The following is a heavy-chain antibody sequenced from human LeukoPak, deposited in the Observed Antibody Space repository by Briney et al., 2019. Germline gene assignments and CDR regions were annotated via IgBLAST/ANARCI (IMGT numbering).Heavy chain of an antibody. Sequence: SETLSLTCTVSGGSISSYYWSWIRQPPGKGLEWTGYIYYSGSTNYNPSLKSRVTISVDTSKNQFSLKLSSVTAADTAVYYCARPLLYCGGDCYSDDAFDIWGQGTMVTVSS. CDR3: ARPLLYCGGDCYSDDAFDI. CDR2: IYYSGST. D-gene: IGHD2-21*02. CDR1: GGSISSYY. J-gene: IGHJ3*02. V-gene: IGHV4-59*08.